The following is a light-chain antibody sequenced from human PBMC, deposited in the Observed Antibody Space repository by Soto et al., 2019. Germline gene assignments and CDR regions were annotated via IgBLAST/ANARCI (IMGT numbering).Light chain of an antibody. Sequence: SALTQPASVSGSPGQSITISCTGTSSDIGGYNLVSWYQHHPGKAPKLLIYEATKRPSGVSDRFSGSRSGNTASLTISPLQSEDEADYSCYSFAGSATFVFGGGTKLTVL. CDR3: YSFAGSATFV. V-gene: IGLV2-23*02. J-gene: IGLJ2*01. CDR1: SSDIGGYNL. CDR2: EAT.